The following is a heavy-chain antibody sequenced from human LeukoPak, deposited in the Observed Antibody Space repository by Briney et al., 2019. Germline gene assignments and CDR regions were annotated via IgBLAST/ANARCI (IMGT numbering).Heavy chain of an antibody. V-gene: IGHV4-34*01. CDR1: GGSISSYY. CDR3: AREYCTNGVCSPVGY. D-gene: IGHD2-8*01. CDR2: INHSGST. Sequence: PSETLSLTCTVSGGSISSYYWSWIRQPPGKGLEWIGEINHSGSTNYNPSLKSRVTISVDTSKNQFSLKLSSVTAADTAVYYCAREYCTNGVCSPVGYWGQGTLVTVSS. J-gene: IGHJ4*02.